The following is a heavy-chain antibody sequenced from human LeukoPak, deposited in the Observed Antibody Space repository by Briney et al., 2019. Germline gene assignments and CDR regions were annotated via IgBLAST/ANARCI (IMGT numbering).Heavy chain of an antibody. V-gene: IGHV4-4*07. Sequence: PSETLSLTCTVSGGSISNYYWSWIRQPAGKGLEWIGSIDYSWSAYYNPSLKSRVTISIDTSKNQFSLKLNSVTAADTAMYYCARATYSGYDFDYWGRGTLVTVSS. J-gene: IGHJ4*02. CDR2: IDYSWSA. CDR1: GGSISNYY. D-gene: IGHD5-12*01. CDR3: ARATYSGYDFDY.